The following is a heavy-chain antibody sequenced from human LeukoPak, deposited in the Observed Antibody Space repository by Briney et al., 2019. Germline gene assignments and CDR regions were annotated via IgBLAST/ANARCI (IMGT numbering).Heavy chain of an antibody. D-gene: IGHD3-3*01. CDR1: GGSISSGGYY. J-gene: IGHJ4*02. Sequence: SETLSLTCTVSGGSISSGGYYWSWIQQPPGKGLEWIGYIYHSGSTYYNPSLKSRVTISVDRSKNQFSLKLSSVTAADTAVYYCARDVYYDFWSGYYKQSYYFDYWGQGTLVTVSS. V-gene: IGHV4-30-2*01. CDR2: IYHSGST. CDR3: ARDVYYDFWSGYYKQSYYFDY.